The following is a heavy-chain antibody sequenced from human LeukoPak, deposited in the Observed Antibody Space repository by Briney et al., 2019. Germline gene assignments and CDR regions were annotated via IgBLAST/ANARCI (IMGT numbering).Heavy chain of an antibody. CDR2: ISYDGSNK. CDR1: GFTFSSYN. V-gene: IGHV3-30*03. CDR3: ARPRITSFFDY. J-gene: IGHJ4*02. Sequence: GGSLRLSCAASGFTFSSYNMNWVRQAPGKGLEWVAVISYDGSNKYYADSVKGRFTISRDNSKNTLYLQMNSLRAEDTAVYYCARPRITSFFDYWGQGTLVTVSS. D-gene: IGHD3-10*01.